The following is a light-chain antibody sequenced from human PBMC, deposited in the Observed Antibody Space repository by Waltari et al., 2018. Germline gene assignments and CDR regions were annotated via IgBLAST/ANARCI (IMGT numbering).Light chain of an antibody. J-gene: IGLJ3*02. V-gene: IGLV2-23*02. CDR2: EVN. CDR1: RSDVGSYHR. Sequence: QSALTQPASVSGSPGQSITISCTGTRSDVGSYHRFPWYQQNPGEVPKLMIYEVNKRPSGVADRFSGSKSGNTATLTISGLQAEDEADYYCSSHTSDLSWLFGGGTKVTVL. CDR3: SSHTSDLSWL.